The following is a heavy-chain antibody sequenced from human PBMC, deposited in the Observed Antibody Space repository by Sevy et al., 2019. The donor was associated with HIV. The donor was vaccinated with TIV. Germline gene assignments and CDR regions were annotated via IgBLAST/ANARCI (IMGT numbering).Heavy chain of an antibody. CDR3: ARDRDNGYCTNGVCFNFDN. J-gene: IGHJ4*01. CDR1: GFTFDDYA. V-gene: IGHV3-9*01. D-gene: IGHD2-8*01. CDR2: ISWKSASI. Sequence: GGFLRLSCAASGFTFDDYAMHWVRQAPGKGLEWVSGISWKSASIDYADSVKGRFTISRDNAKNSLYLQMKSLRAEDTALYYCARDRDNGYCTNGVCFNFDNWGQGTLVTVSS.